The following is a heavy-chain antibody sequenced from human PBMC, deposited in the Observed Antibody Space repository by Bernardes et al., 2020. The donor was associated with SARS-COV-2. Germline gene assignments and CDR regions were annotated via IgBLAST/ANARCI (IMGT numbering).Heavy chain of an antibody. CDR2: IFHSGTT. Sequence: SETLSLTCTVSGDAISSGVSYWGWIRQPPGKGLEWIGYIFHSGTTFYNPSLGSRPRISVDTSRNQFSLRISSMTAADTAVYHCARTIRSTWSGMQASVEVWGQGAMVTVS. V-gene: IGHV4-31*03. CDR3: ARTIRSTWSGMQASVEV. J-gene: IGHJ3*01. CDR1: GDAISSGVSY. D-gene: IGHD6-6*01.